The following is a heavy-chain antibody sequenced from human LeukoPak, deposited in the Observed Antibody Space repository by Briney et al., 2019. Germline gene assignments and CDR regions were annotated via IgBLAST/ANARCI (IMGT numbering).Heavy chain of an antibody. Sequence: GGSLRLSCAAYGFIFSTFALDWVRQAPGKGLEWLAVISYDGRNKYYKDSVKGRFAISRDNSKSTLYLQMNSLGPEDTALYYRARDGGSHWGQGTLVTVSS. J-gene: IGHJ4*02. D-gene: IGHD3-16*01. CDR2: ISYDGRNK. CDR3: ARDGGSH. CDR1: GFIFSTFA. V-gene: IGHV3-30*09.